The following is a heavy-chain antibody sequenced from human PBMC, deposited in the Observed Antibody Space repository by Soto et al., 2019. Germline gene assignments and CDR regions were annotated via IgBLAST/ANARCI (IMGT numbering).Heavy chain of an antibody. Sequence: QITLKESGPTLVKPTQTLTLTCTFSGFSLNTRGVGVGWIRQPPGKALEWLALIYWDDDKRYNPPLKSRLTITKDTSKNQVVLTMTNMDPMDTATYYCAHVRFNYGHDPFDYWGPGTLVTVSS. J-gene: IGHJ4*02. V-gene: IGHV2-5*02. D-gene: IGHD5-18*01. CDR3: AHVRFNYGHDPFDY. CDR2: IYWDDDK. CDR1: GFSLNTRGVG.